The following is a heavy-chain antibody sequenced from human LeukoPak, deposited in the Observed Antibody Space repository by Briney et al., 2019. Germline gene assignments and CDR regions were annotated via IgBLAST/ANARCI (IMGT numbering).Heavy chain of an antibody. J-gene: IGHJ4*02. D-gene: IGHD3-22*01. Sequence: GGSLRLSCTAAGFTFNNYAMSWVRQAPGKGLEWVSHISDSGGKTYYADSVKGRFTISRDNSKNTLYLQMNSLRAEDTAVYYCAKGTTIPTYYYDSSGYPHFDYWGQGTLVTVSS. V-gene: IGHV3-23*01. CDR1: GFTFNNYA. CDR3: AKGTTIPTYYYDSSGYPHFDY. CDR2: ISDSGGKT.